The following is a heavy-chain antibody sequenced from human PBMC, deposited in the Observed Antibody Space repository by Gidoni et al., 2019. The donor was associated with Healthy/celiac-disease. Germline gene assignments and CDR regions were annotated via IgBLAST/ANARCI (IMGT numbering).Heavy chain of an antibody. J-gene: IGHJ5*02. D-gene: IGHD4-4*01. V-gene: IGHV4-34*01. CDR1: GGSFRGYQ. Sequence: QVQLQQWGAGLLHPSETLSLHCAVYGGSFRGYQWSWSRQPPGKGLEWIGEINHSGSTNYNPSLKSRVTISVDTAKNQFSLKPSSVTAADTAVYYCARGRDYSNYVIWGLGFDRWGQGTLGTVSS. CDR3: ARGRDYSNYVIWGLGFDR. CDR2: INHSGST.